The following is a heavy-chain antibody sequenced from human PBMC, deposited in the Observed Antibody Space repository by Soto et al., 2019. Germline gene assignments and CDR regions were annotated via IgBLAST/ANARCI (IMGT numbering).Heavy chain of an antibody. V-gene: IGHV3-30-3*01. CDR2: ISYDGGIQ. CDR3: ARERWELLTQRGGFDY. D-gene: IGHD1-26*01. CDR1: GFTFSNFA. Sequence: GGSLRLSCAASGFTFSNFAMHWVRQAPGKGLQWVAFISYDGGIQYYADSVKGRFTFSRDNSKNTLYLKMNSLRDEDTAVYFCARERWELLTQRGGFDYWGQGTLVTVSS. J-gene: IGHJ4*02.